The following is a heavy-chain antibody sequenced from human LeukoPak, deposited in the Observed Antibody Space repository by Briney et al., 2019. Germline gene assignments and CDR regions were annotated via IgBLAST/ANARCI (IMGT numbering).Heavy chain of an antibody. CDR2: IRYDGSNK. J-gene: IGHJ3*02. CDR1: GFTFSSYG. CDR3: AKPPDIVVVPAAYDAFDI. D-gene: IGHD2-2*01. Sequence: PGGSLRLSCAASGFTFSSYGMHWVRQAPGKGLEWVAFIRYDGSNKYYADSVKGRFTISRDNSKNTLYLQMNSLRAEDTAVYYCAKPPDIVVVPAAYDAFDIWGQGTMVTVSS. V-gene: IGHV3-30*02.